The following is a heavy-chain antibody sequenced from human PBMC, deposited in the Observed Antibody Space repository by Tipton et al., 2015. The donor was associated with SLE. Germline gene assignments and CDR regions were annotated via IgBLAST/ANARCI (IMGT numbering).Heavy chain of an antibody. CDR1: GGSISSFNW. J-gene: IGHJ5*02. CDR3: ARSPFIPGWFDP. Sequence: TLSLTCAVSGGSISSFNWWTWVRQPPGKGLEWIGEIFHSGSTYYNPSLKSRVTISVDTSKNQFSLKLSSVTAADTAVYYCARSPFIPGWFDPWGQGTLVTVSS. V-gene: IGHV4-4*02. CDR2: IFHSGST. D-gene: IGHD3-10*01.